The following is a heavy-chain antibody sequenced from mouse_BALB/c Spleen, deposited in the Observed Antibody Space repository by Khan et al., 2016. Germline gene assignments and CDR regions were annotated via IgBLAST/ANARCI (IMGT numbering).Heavy chain of an antibody. CDR3: ARGLTTATFDY. CDR1: GYTFSSYW. CDR2: ILPGRGTT. D-gene: IGHD1-2*01. V-gene: IGHV1-9*01. J-gene: IGHJ2*01. Sequence: QVQLKQSGAELMKPGASVKISCKATGYTFSSYWIEWVKQRPGHGLEWIGEILPGRGTTNYNEKFKDKATFTADTSSNTAYMQLSSLTSEDSAVYYCARGLTTATFDYWGLGTTLTVSS.